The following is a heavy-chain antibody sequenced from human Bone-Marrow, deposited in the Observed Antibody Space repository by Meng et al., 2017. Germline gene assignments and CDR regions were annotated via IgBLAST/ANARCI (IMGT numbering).Heavy chain of an antibody. D-gene: IGHD4-17*01. CDR3: SGGPRMTTVTRGYFDY. CDR2: ISSSGTFI. Sequence: GESLKISCAASGFTFSSCEMNWVRQAPGKGLEWLSYISSSGTFIYYADSVKSRFTISRDNAKNSLYLQMNSLRAEDPAVYYCSGGPRMTTVTRGYFDYWGQGTLVTVSS. J-gene: IGHJ4*02. CDR1: GFTFSSCE. V-gene: IGHV3-48*03.